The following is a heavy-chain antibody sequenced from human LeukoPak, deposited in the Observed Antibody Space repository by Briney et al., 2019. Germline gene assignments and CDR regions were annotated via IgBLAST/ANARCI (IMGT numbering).Heavy chain of an antibody. CDR3: ARLAYGSGSYFDYYYYMDV. J-gene: IGHJ6*03. CDR2: IYYSGST. CDR1: GGSISSYY. Sequence: SETLSLTCTVSGGSISSYYWSWIRQPPGKGLEWIGYIYYSGSTNYNPSLKSRVTISVDTSKNQFSLKLSSVTAADTAVYYCARLAYGSGSYFDYYYYMDVWGKGTTVTISS. V-gene: IGHV4-59*01. D-gene: IGHD3-10*01.